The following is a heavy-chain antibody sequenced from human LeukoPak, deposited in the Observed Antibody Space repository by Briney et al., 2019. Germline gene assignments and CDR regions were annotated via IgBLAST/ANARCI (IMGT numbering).Heavy chain of an antibody. CDR3: ARDSSSWYYYYYGMDV. CDR1: GGSFSGYY. D-gene: IGHD6-13*01. Sequence: PETLSLTCAVYGGSFSGYYWSWIRQPPGKGLEWIGEINHSGSTNYNPSLKSRVTISVDTSKNQFSLKLSSVTAADTAVYYCARDSSSWYYYYYGMDVWGQGTTVTVSS. V-gene: IGHV4-34*01. J-gene: IGHJ6*02. CDR2: INHSGST.